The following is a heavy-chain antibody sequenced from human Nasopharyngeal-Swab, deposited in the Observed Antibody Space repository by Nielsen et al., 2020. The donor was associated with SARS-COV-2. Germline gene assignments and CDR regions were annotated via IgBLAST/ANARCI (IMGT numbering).Heavy chain of an antibody. CDR2: ISSDGGST. CDR1: GFTFSSYA. CDR3: VKQTPYTD. J-gene: IGHJ4*02. Sequence: GESLKISCSASGFTFSSYAMPWVRQAPGKGLKYVSAISSDGGSTYYADSVKGRFTISRDNAKNTLYLQMSSLGPEDTAVYYCVKQTPYTDWGQGTLVTVSS. V-gene: IGHV3-64D*06.